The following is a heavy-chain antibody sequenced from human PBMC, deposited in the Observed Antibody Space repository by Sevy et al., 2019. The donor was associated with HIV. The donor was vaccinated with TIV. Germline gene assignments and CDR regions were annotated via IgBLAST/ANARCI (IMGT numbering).Heavy chain of an antibody. Sequence: GGSLRLSCAASGFTFSDYYMNWVRQAPGKGLEWVSSISGRSSSIHYADSVRGRLTMSRDNAKNSLYLQMNSLRVDETAVYFCARDGGCSSTSCLLYFDSWGQGALVTVSS. J-gene: IGHJ4*02. CDR3: ARDGGCSSTSCLLYFDS. CDR2: ISGRSSSI. D-gene: IGHD2-2*01. V-gene: IGHV3-21*01. CDR1: GFTFSDYY.